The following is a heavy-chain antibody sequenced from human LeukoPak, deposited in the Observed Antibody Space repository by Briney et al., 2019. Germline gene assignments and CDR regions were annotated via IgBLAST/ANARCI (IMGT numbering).Heavy chain of an antibody. Sequence: PSETLSLTCTVSGGSISNYYWRWIRQPPGKGLEWIEYIYFSGSSNQNPSLRSRVTMSVDTSKNQFSLKLSSVTAADTAVYYCARHVRSGYNLLDYWGQGTLVTVSS. D-gene: IGHD5-24*01. CDR1: GGSISNYY. CDR2: IYFSGSS. V-gene: IGHV4-59*08. CDR3: ARHVRSGYNLLDY. J-gene: IGHJ4*02.